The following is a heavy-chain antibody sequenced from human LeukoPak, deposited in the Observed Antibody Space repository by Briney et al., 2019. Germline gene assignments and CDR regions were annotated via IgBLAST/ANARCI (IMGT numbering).Heavy chain of an antibody. CDR2: VYYSGST. D-gene: IGHD2-2*02. J-gene: IGHJ4*02. Sequence: SETLSLTCTVSGGSTSSSSYYWGWIRQPPGKGLEWIGSVYYSGSTYYNPSLKSRVTISVDTSKNQFSLKLSSVTAADTAVYYCARVKGYCSSTSCYRGFDYWGQGTLVTVSA. CDR3: ARVKGYCSSTSCYRGFDY. V-gene: IGHV4-39*07. CDR1: GGSTSSSSYY.